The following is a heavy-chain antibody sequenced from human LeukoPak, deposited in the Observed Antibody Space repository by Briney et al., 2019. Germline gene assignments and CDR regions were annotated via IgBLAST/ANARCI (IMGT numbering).Heavy chain of an antibody. CDR1: GYTFTSYD. Sequence: GASVKVSCKASGYTFTSYDINWVRQATGQGLEWMGWMNPNSGNTGYAQKFQGRVTMTRNTSISTAYMELSSLRSEDTAVYYCARGGYCSGGSCRYYYYYGMDVWGQGTTVTVS. J-gene: IGHJ6*02. D-gene: IGHD2-15*01. CDR3: ARGGYCSGGSCRYYYYYGMDV. V-gene: IGHV1-8*01. CDR2: MNPNSGNT.